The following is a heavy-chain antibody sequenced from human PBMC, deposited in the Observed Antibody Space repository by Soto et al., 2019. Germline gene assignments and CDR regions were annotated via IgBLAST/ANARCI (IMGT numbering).Heavy chain of an antibody. CDR3: ANEGDSTRNSFDI. J-gene: IGHJ3*02. CDR1: GFTFSNYD. V-gene: IGHV3-30*18. CDR2: ISYDGKNK. Sequence: QVQLVESGGGVDQPGRSLRLSCAASGFTFSNYDMHWVRQAPGKGLEWVTIISYDGKNKNYVGSVKGRFTISRDNSQNTVYLQMNSLRAEDTAVYYCANEGDSTRNSFDIWGPGTMVTVSS. D-gene: IGHD2-21*02.